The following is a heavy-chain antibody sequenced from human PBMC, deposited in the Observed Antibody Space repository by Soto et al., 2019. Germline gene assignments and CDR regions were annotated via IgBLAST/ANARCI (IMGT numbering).Heavy chain of an antibody. CDR3: ATWTTAPYYYMDV. Sequence: SVKVSCKASGGTFSSYTISWVRQAPGQGLEWMGRIIPILGIANYAQKFQGRVTITADKSTSTAYMELSSLRSEDTAVYYCATWTTAPYYYMDVWGKGTTVTVSS. D-gene: IGHD4-17*01. CDR1: GGTFSSYT. V-gene: IGHV1-69*02. CDR2: IIPILGIA. J-gene: IGHJ6*03.